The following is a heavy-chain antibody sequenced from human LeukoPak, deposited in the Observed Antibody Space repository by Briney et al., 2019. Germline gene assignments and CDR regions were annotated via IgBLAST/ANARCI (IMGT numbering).Heavy chain of an antibody. CDR1: GYAFMDYG. Sequence: ASVRVSCTASGYAFMDYGISWVRQVPGQGLEWMGWISTYNGNTLYADRFQGRVAMTRDASTSTANLELTRLRSEDTAVYYCARARRGDFWSGYVDYWGQGTLVTVSS. CDR2: ISTYNGNT. D-gene: IGHD3-3*01. J-gene: IGHJ4*02. V-gene: IGHV1-18*04. CDR3: ARARRGDFWSGYVDY.